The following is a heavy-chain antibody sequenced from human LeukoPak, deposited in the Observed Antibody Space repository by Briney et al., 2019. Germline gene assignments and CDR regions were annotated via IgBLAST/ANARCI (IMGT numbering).Heavy chain of an antibody. V-gene: IGHV4-30-4*01. CDR2: IYYNGST. D-gene: IGHD2-8*02. Sequence: SQTLSLTCTVSGGXISSGDYYWSWIRQPPGNGLEWIGYIYYNGSTYYNPSLKIRVTISVDTSKNQFSLKMNSVTAADTAVYYCARTGGTIDYWGQGTLVTVSS. CDR1: GGXISSGDYY. CDR3: ARTGGTIDY. J-gene: IGHJ4*02.